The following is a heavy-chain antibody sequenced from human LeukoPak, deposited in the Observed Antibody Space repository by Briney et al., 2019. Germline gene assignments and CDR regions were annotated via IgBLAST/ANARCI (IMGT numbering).Heavy chain of an antibody. J-gene: IGHJ4*02. CDR2: ITGNGGGT. Sequence: GGSLRLSCAASGFIFSSYAMQWVRQAPGKELECISAITGNGGGTFYADSVKGRFTISRDNSKNTLFLQMDSLKAEDMAVYYCVRGGQSTNCFDYWGQGILVTVSS. CDR3: VRGGQSTNCFDY. V-gene: IGHV3-64*02. CDR1: GFIFSSYA. D-gene: IGHD1-1*01.